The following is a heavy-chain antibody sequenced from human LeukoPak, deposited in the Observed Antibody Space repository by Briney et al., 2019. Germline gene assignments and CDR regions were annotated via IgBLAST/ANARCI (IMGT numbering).Heavy chain of an antibody. V-gene: IGHV3-53*05. D-gene: IGHD6-19*01. CDR2: IYSGGST. Sequence: GGSLRLSCAASGFTVSSNYMSWVRQAPGKGLEWVSVIYSGGSTYYADSVKGRFTISRDNSKNTLYLQMNSLRAEDTAVYYCAKTGGIAVAGTTNYYYYGMDVWGQGTTVTVSS. CDR3: AKTGGIAVAGTTNYYYYGMDV. CDR1: GFTVSSNY. J-gene: IGHJ6*02.